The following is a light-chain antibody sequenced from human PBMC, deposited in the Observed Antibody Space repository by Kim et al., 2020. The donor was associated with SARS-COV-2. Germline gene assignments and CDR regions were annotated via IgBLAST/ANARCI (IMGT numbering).Light chain of an antibody. CDR3: QQTNNFPYT. CDR1: QDFRSW. CDR2: AAY. J-gene: IGKJ2*01. Sequence: DIQMTQSPSFVLASVGDRVTISCRASQDFRSWLSWYQQRPGQAPRLLIYAAYNLQTGVPSRFSGSGSGTDFTLTISSLQPEDFATYYCQQTNNFPYTFGQGTKLEI. V-gene: IGKV1-12*01.